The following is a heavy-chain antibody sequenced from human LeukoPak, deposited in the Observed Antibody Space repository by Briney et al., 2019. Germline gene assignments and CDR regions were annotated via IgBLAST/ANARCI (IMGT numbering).Heavy chain of an antibody. Sequence: SETLSLTCAVSGGSLSSYYWSWIRQPPGEGLEWGGYIYYSGSTNYTPSLKSRVTISVDTSKNQFSLKLSSVTAADTAVYYCASLVVPAAKSGGAFDIWGQGTMVTVSS. V-gene: IGHV4-59*01. D-gene: IGHD2-2*01. CDR1: GGSLSSYY. CDR2: IYYSGST. J-gene: IGHJ3*02. CDR3: ASLVVPAAKSGGAFDI.